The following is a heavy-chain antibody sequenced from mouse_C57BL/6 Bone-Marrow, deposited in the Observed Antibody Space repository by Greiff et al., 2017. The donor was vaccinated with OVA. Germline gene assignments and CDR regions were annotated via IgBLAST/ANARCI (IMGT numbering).Heavy chain of an antibody. Sequence: DVKLQESGEGLVKPGGSLKLSCAASGFTFSSYAMSWVRQTPEKRLEWVAYISSGGDYIYYADTVKGRFTISRDNARNTLYLQMSSLKSEDTAMYYCTRDYGYDDWYFDVWGTGTTVTVSS. J-gene: IGHJ1*03. V-gene: IGHV5-9-1*02. CDR2: ISSGGDYI. CDR1: GFTFSSYA. CDR3: TRDYGYDDWYFDV. D-gene: IGHD2-2*01.